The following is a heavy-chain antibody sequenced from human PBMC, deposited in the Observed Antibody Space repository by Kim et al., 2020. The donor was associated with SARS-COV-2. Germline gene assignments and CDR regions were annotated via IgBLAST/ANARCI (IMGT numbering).Heavy chain of an antibody. D-gene: IGHD3-22*01. CDR1: DGSMSGYY. CDR3: ARGSWYYDSSGSYVYYFD. Sequence: SETLSLTCSVSDGSMSGYYWSWIRQSPGKGLEWLGYMYNSGSTSYNPSLRSRVTISVDTSKNQFSLNLSSVTAADTAVYYYARGSWYYDSSGSYVYYFD. J-gene: IGHJ4*01. CDR2: MYNSGST. V-gene: IGHV4-59*01.